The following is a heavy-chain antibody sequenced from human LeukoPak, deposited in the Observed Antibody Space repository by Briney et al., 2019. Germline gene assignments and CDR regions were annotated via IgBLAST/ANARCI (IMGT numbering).Heavy chain of an antibody. CDR2: IYYSGTT. CDR3: ARRARGYSSRNWFDP. J-gene: IGHJ5*02. V-gene: IGHV4-39*07. CDR1: GDSISNSNYN. D-gene: IGHD6-13*01. Sequence: PSETLSLTCTVSGDSISNSNYNWGWIRQPPGKGLEWIGTIYYSGTTYYNPSLKSRVAISVDTSRNQFSLKLSSVTAADTAVYYCARRARGYSSRNWFDPWGQGTLVTVSS.